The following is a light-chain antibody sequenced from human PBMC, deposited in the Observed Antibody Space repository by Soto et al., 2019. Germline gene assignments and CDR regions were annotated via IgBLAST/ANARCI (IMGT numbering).Light chain of an antibody. Sequence: QSVLTQPASVSGAPGQWITISCTGTSSNIGAGYDVHWYQQHPGTAPKLLIYGNSNRPSGVPDRFSGSKSGTSASLAITGLQAEDEAAYYCQSSDSGLSGLVFGGGTKLTVL. CDR2: GNS. J-gene: IGLJ2*01. V-gene: IGLV1-40*01. CDR3: QSSDSGLSGLV. CDR1: SSNIGAGYD.